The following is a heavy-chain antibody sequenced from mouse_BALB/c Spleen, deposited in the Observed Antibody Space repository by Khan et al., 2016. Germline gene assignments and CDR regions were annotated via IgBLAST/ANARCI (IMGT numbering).Heavy chain of an antibody. CDR3: ARYDVNYDYFDF. J-gene: IGHJ2*01. CDR1: GFNIKDYS. CDR2: IDPENGNT. Sequence: VPLPQSGAELVRPGALVKLSCQASGFNIKDYSIQWVKQKAGTGLEWNGRIDPENGNTLYEPKFQDQATITADTSSNTAYLQLSSLTSEDTTVYYCARYDVNYDYFDFWGQGPTLTVAS. D-gene: IGHD2-3*01. V-gene: IGHV14-1*02.